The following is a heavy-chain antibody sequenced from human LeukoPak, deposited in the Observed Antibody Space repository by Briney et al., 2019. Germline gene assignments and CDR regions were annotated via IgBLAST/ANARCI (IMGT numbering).Heavy chain of an antibody. CDR1: GGSISSYY. Sequence: SETLSLTCTVSGGSISSYYWSWIRQPAGKGLEWIGRIYTSGSTNYNPSLKSRVTMSVDTSKNQFSLKLSSVTAADTAVYYCARSLGNIVVVPAAMYYYYMDVWGKGTTVNVSS. CDR3: ARSLGNIVVVPAAMYYYYMDV. D-gene: IGHD2-2*01. CDR2: IYTSGST. J-gene: IGHJ6*03. V-gene: IGHV4-4*07.